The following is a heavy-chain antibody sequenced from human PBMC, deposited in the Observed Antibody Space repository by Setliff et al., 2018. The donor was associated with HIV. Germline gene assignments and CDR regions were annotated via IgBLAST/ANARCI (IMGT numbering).Heavy chain of an antibody. D-gene: IGHD1-26*01. V-gene: IGHV4-38-2*02. J-gene: IGHJ6*02. CDR3: ARVGAKLSWYYYYYGMDV. CDR2: MYFSGNA. Sequence: PSETLSLTCTVSGDFFSSDYYWGWIRQSPGKGLEWIGTMYFSGNARNSPSLKSRVTISVDTSKNQLSLKLTSVTAADTATYYCARVGAKLSWYYYYYGMDVWGQGTTVTVSS. CDR1: GDFFSSDYY.